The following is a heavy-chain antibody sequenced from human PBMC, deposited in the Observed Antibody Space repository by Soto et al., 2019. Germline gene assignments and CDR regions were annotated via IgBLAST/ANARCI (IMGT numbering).Heavy chain of an antibody. V-gene: IGHV3-48*01. CDR2: ISSSSSTI. CDR3: ARERGGDYGDRSFDD. Sequence: PGGSLRLSCAASGFTFSSYSMNWVRQAPGKGLEWVSYISSSSSTIYYADSVKGRFTISRDNAKNSLYLQMNSLRAEDTAVYYCARERGGDYGDRSFDDWGQGTLVTVSS. D-gene: IGHD4-17*01. CDR1: GFTFSSYS. J-gene: IGHJ4*02.